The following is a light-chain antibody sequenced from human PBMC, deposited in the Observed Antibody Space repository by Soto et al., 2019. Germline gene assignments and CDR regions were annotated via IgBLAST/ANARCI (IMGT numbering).Light chain of an antibody. V-gene: IGLV1-40*01. CDR3: QSYDNTLKGCV. CDR2: GNT. CDR1: SSNIGADYE. J-gene: IGLJ1*01. Sequence: QSVLTQPPSVSGAPGQRVIISCTGGSSNIGADYEVHWYQQLPGTDPKLLIYGNTNRPSGVPDRFSGYKSGSSASLAITGLQAEDEAEYYCQSYDNTLKGCVFGTGTKVTV.